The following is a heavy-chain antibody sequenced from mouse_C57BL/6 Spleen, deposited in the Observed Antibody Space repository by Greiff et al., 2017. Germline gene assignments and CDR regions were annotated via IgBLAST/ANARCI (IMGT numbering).Heavy chain of an antibody. Sequence: VQLQQSGAELVRPGASVTLSCKASGYTFTDYEMHWVKQTPVHGLEWIGAIDPETGGTAYNQKFKGKAILTADKSSSTAYMELRSLTSEDSAVYYCTRWGTTERDYFDDWGQGTTLTVSS. CDR3: TRWGTTERDYFDD. D-gene: IGHD1-1*01. J-gene: IGHJ2*01. CDR2: IDPETGGT. V-gene: IGHV1-15*01. CDR1: GYTFTDYE.